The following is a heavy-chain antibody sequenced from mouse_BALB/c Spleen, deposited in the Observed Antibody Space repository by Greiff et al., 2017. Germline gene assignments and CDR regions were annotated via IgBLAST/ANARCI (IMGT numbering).Heavy chain of an antibody. CDR1: GFTFSSYT. Sequence: EVKLMESGGGLVQPGGSLKLSCAASGFTFSSYTMSWVRQTPEKRLEWVAYISNGGGSTYYPDTVKGRFTISRDNAKNTLYLQMSSLKSEDTAMYYCARRYGNDAMDYWGQGTSVTVSS. V-gene: IGHV5-12-2*01. CDR2: ISNGGGST. CDR3: ARRYGNDAMDY. J-gene: IGHJ4*01. D-gene: IGHD2-10*02.